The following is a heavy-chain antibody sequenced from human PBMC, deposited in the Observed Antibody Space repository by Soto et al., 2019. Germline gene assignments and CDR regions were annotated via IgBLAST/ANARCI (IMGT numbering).Heavy chain of an antibody. Sequence: ASVKVSFKASGYTFTGYYMHWVRQAPGQGLEWMGWINPNSGGTNYAQKFQGRVTMTRDTSISTAYMELSRLRSDDTAVYYCARDLRRITMIVVARSAFDIWGQGTMVTVSS. J-gene: IGHJ3*02. CDR2: INPNSGGT. CDR1: GYTFTGYY. D-gene: IGHD3-22*01. V-gene: IGHV1-2*02. CDR3: ARDLRRITMIVVARSAFDI.